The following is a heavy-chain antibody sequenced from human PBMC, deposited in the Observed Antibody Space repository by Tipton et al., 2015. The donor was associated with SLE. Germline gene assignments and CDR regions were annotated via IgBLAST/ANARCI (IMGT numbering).Heavy chain of an antibody. D-gene: IGHD4-23*01. Sequence: TLSLTCAVSGDSVSNEFYSWGWVRQPAGKGLEWIGRIHVTGTSTYNPSLKSRVTLSLDTSKNQFSLNLNSVTAADTAVYYCGRGGGFCDFWGQGSLVTVSS. CDR2: IHVTGTS. V-gene: IGHV4-61*02. CDR1: GDSVSNEFYS. J-gene: IGHJ4*02. CDR3: GRGGGFCDF.